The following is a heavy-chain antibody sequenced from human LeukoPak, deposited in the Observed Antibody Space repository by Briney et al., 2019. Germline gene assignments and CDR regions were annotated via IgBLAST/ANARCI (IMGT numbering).Heavy chain of an antibody. V-gene: IGHV4-61*02. Sequence: PSETLSLTCTVSGGSISSGSYYWSWIRQPAGKGLEWIGRIYTSGSTNYNPSLKSRVTISVDTSKNQFSLKLSSVTAADTAVYYCARGNGGKFSYWGQGTLVTVSS. CDR2: IYTSGST. CDR3: ARGNGGKFSY. D-gene: IGHD4-23*01. J-gene: IGHJ4*02. CDR1: GGSISSGSYY.